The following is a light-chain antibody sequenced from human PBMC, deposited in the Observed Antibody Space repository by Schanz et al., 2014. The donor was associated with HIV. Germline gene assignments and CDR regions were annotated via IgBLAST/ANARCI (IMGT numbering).Light chain of an antibody. CDR3: QSYDTSLSDSGV. V-gene: IGLV1-51*01. CDR1: SSNIGNNY. Sequence: QSVLTQPPSVSAAPGQKVTISCSGSSSNIGNNYVSWYQQLPGTAPKLLIYDNNKRPSGIPDRFSGSKSGTSATLDITGLQAEDEATYYCQSYDTSLSDSGVFGGGTKLTVL. CDR2: DNN. J-gene: IGLJ2*01.